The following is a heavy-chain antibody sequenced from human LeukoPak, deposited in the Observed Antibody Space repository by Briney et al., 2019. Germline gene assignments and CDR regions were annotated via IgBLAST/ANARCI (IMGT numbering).Heavy chain of an antibody. V-gene: IGHV3-30*03. CDR1: GFIFNGYG. CDR3: ARDRSYRYFDY. Sequence: PGGSLRLSCAASGFIFNGYGMHWVRQAPGKGLEWVAIISYDGSNKYYADSVKGRFTISRDNSKNTLYLQMNSLRAEDTVVYYCARDRSYRYFDYWGQGTLVTVSS. CDR2: ISYDGSNK. D-gene: IGHD1-26*01. J-gene: IGHJ4*02.